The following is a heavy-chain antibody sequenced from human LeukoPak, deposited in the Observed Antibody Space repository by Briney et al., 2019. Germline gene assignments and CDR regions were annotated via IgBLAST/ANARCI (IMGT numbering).Heavy chain of an antibody. CDR2: TYYRSNWYN. V-gene: IGHV6-1*01. CDR3: SRTIGLAAAAGTQFDS. J-gene: IGHJ4*02. D-gene: IGHD6-13*01. CDR1: GDNFSSNSAA. Sequence: SQTLSLTCAISGDNFSSNSAAWNWIRQSPSRGLEWLGRTYYRSNWYNGYAVSVKSRITIKPDTSKNQFSLQLNSVTPEDTAVYYCSRTIGLAAAAGTQFDSWGQGTLVTVSS.